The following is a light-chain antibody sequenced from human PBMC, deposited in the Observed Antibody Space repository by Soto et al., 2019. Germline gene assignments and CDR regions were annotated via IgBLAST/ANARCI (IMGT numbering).Light chain of an antibody. CDR3: CSFAGSYTLV. CDR2: DVN. CDR1: SSDVGGYNY. V-gene: IGLV2-11*01. Sequence: QSALTQPRSVSGSPGQSVTISCTGTSSDVGGYNYVSWYQQHPGKAPKLMIHDVNKRPSGVPDRFSGSKSGNTASLTISGLQAEDEADYYCCSFAGSYTLVLGGGTQLTVL. J-gene: IGLJ3*02.